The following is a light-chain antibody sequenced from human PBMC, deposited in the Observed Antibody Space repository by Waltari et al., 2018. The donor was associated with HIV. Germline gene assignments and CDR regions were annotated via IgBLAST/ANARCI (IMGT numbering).Light chain of an antibody. CDR1: QTFDNDY. CDR2: GAT. V-gene: IGKV3-20*01. J-gene: IGKJ3*01. Sequence: IVLTQSPGTMSLSLGERATLSCWASQTFDNDYLAWYQQKPGQPPRLLLSGATSRAAGVPDRFSGRGSATDFTLAISRLEPEDSAVYYCQQYDRAPYSFGPGTTLEIK. CDR3: QQYDRAPYS.